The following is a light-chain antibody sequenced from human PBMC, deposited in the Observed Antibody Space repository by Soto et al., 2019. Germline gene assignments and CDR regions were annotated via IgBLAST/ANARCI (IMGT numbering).Light chain of an antibody. Sequence: VVLTQSPATLSVSPGETVTLSCRASHNIRNNLAWYQHKPGRAPRLLISYASSGATGVPGRFSGSGSGTEFALTISSLQSEDSAVYYCQHFYNWPVTFGGGTKVDIK. CDR2: YAS. CDR1: HNIRNN. J-gene: IGKJ4*01. V-gene: IGKV3-15*01. CDR3: QHFYNWPVT.